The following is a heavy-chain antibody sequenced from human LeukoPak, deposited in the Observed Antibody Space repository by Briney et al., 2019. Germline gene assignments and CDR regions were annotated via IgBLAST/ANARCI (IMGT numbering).Heavy chain of an antibody. CDR2: IQQDESDK. CDR3: ARERGYTWNDPLFDY. D-gene: IGHD1-1*01. J-gene: IGHJ4*02. V-gene: IGHV3-7*01. Sequence: GGSLRLSCAASGFTFSSYWMSWVRQAPGKGLEWVANIQQDESDKYYVDSVKGRFTISRDNAKNSLYLQMNSLRAEDTAVYYCARERGYTWNDPLFDYWGQGILVTVSS. CDR1: GFTFSSYW.